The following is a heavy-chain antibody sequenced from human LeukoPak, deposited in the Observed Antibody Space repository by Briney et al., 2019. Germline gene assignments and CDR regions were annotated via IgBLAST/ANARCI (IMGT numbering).Heavy chain of an antibody. CDR2: IFPGDSDT. CDR1: GYSFTSYW. J-gene: IGHJ6*02. CDR3: ARQGSDYYYGMDV. Sequence: GESLKISCKGSGYSFTSYWIGWVRQMPGKGLEWMGIIFPGDSDTRYSPSFQGQVTISADKSISTAYLQWSSLKASDTAMYYCARQGSDYYYGMDVWGQGATVTVSS. V-gene: IGHV5-51*01.